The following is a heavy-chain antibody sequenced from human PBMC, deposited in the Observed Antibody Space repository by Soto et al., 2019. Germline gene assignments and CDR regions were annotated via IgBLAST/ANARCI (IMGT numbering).Heavy chain of an antibody. J-gene: IGHJ3*02. D-gene: IGHD3-16*01. CDR1: GYTFTSYA. V-gene: IGHV1-3*01. CDR2: INAGNGNT. Sequence: GASVKVSCKASGYTFTSYAMHWVRQTPGQRLEWMGWINAGNGNTKYSQKFQGRVTITRDTSASTAYMELSSLRSEDTAVYYCARDRLTFGGVMSIVDAFDIWGQGTMVTVSS. CDR3: ARDRLTFGGVMSIVDAFDI.